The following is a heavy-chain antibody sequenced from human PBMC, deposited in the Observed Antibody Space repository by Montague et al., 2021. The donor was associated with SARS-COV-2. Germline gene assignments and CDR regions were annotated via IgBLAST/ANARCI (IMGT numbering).Heavy chain of an antibody. D-gene: IGHD3-9*01. CDR2: IYSSGGT. Sequence: SETLSLTCAVSGGSISHYYWSWIRQPPGKGLEWIGYIYSSGGTNXSPSLKSRVTLSLDAAKNHFSLRLSSVTAADTAVYYCARRTDILTGYYDYWGQGTLVTVSS. CDR1: GGSISHYY. J-gene: IGHJ4*02. V-gene: IGHV4-59*01. CDR3: ARRTDILTGYYDY.